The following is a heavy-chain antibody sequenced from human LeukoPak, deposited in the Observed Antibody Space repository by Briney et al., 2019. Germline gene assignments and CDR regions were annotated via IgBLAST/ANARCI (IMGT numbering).Heavy chain of an antibody. J-gene: IGHJ4*02. CDR1: GYTFTVSY. V-gene: IGHV1-2*02. CDR2: MNPNSGVT. D-gene: IGHD2-2*01. CDR3: ARGAGTSWFDY. Sequence: ASVKVSCKPSGYTFTVSYLHWVRQAPGQGLEWVGWMNPNSGVTFYAQNFQGRVTMTRDTSVTTAYMELSSLTSDDTAVYYCARGAGTSWFDYWGQGSLVTVSS.